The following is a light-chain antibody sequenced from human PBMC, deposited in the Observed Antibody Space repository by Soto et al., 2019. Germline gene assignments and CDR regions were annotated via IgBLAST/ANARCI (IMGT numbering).Light chain of an antibody. CDR3: QQSYSTLTWT. V-gene: IGKV3-11*01. Sequence: EVVLTPSPATLSLSPRERATLSCISSQSVSTYLAWYQQKPGQAPRLLIYGASTRATSIPARFSGSGSGTDFTLTISSLQPEDFATYYCQQSYSTLTWTFGQGGKV. CDR1: QSVSTY. CDR2: GAS. J-gene: IGKJ1*01.